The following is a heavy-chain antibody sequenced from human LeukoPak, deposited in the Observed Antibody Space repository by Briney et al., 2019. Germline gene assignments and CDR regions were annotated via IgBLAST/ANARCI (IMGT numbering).Heavy chain of an antibody. CDR1: GFNFNNFA. CDR2: MTGPADTT. Sequence: PGGSLRLSCAASGFNFNNFAMSWVRQAPGKGPEWLSAMTGPADTTYYAESVKGRFTISRDYSKSMVYLQMDSLRVEDTAIYYCAKGAEIDHWGQGTLVTVSS. CDR3: AKGAEIDH. J-gene: IGHJ4*01. V-gene: IGHV3-23*01.